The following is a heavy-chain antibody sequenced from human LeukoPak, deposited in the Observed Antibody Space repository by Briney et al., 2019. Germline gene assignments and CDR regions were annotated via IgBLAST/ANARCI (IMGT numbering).Heavy chain of an antibody. CDR3: ARGEAGTAPYYYYYYGMDV. V-gene: IGHV4-34*01. Sequence: PSETLSLTCAVYGGSFSGYYWSWIRQPPGKGLEWIGEINHSGSTDYNPSLKSRVTISVDTSKNQFSLKLSSVTAADTAVYYCARGEAGTAPYYYYYYGMDVWGQGTTVTVSS. D-gene: IGHD6-19*01. J-gene: IGHJ6*02. CDR2: INHSGST. CDR1: GGSFSGYY.